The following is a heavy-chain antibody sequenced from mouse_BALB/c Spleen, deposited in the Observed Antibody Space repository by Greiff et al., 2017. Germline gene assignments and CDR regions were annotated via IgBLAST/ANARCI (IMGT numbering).Heavy chain of an antibody. J-gene: IGHJ3*01. V-gene: IGHV1-7*01. CDR3: ARDYYGSSSPAWFAY. CDR2: INPSTGYT. CDR1: GYTFTSYW. Sequence: QVQLKESGAELAKPGASVKMSCKASGYTFTSYWMHWVKQRPGQGLEWIGYINPSTGYTEYNQKFKDKATLTADKSSSTAYMQLSSLTSEDSAVYYCARDYYGSSSPAWFAYWGQGTLVTVSA. D-gene: IGHD1-1*01.